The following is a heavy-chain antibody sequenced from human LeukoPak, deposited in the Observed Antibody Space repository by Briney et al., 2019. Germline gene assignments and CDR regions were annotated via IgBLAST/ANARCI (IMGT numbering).Heavy chain of an antibody. V-gene: IGHV5-51*01. Sequence: GESLKISCKGSGYIFTNFWIGWVRQMPGKGLEWMGSIYSADSDTRYSPSFQGQVTISADKSISTAYLQWSSLEASDTAMYYCARXXXDXYGYAYDVFDIWGQGTMVTVSS. CDR2: IYSADSDT. J-gene: IGHJ3*02. CDR1: GYIFTNFW. CDR3: ARXXXDXYGYAYDVFDI. D-gene: IGHD5-24*01.